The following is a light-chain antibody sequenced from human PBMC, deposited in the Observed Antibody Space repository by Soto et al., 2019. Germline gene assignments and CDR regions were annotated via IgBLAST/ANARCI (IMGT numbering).Light chain of an antibody. CDR3: QQYHSYAWT. Sequence: DIQMTHPPSTLSASVGERVTITCRSSQSISSWLAWYQQKPGKAPKLLIYKASSLESGVPSRFSGSGSGTEFTLTISSLQPDDFATYYCQQYHSYAWTLGQGTKVDIK. J-gene: IGKJ1*01. V-gene: IGKV1-5*03. CDR2: KAS. CDR1: QSISSW.